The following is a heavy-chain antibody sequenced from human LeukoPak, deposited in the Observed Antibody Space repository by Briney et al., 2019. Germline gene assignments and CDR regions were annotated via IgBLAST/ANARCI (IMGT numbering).Heavy chain of an antibody. CDR2: IVVGSGNT. CDR1: GFTFTSSA. Sequence: SVKVSCKASGFTFTSSAVQWVRQARGQRLEWIGWIVVGSGNTNYAQKFQERVTITRDMSTSTAYMELSSLRSEDTAVYYCAADSNYVFTYYYYYMDVWGKGTTVTVSS. D-gene: IGHD4-11*01. V-gene: IGHV1-58*01. CDR3: AADSNYVFTYYYYYMDV. J-gene: IGHJ6*03.